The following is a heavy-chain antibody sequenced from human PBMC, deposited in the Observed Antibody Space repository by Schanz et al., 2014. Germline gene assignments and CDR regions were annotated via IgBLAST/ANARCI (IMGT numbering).Heavy chain of an antibody. CDR2: ISGSGDST. D-gene: IGHD2-21*02. CDR1: GFTFSSYS. J-gene: IGHJ4*02. V-gene: IGHV3-23*04. CDR3: ANDRWERRDWYFDY. Sequence: EVQLVESGGGLVKPGGSLRLSCAASGFTFSSYSMNWVRQAPGKGLEWVSDISGSGDSTDYADSVKGRFTISRDNSKNTPYHQMNSLRAELTARYSCANDRWERRDWYFDYWGQGALVTVSS.